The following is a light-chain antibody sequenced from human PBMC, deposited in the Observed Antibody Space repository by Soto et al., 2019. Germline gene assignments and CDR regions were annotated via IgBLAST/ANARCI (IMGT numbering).Light chain of an antibody. V-gene: IGKV3-20*01. Sequence: EIGLTQSPGTLSLSPGERATLSCRASQSVSSSYLAWYQQKPGQAPRLLIYGASSRATGIPDRFSGSGSGTDFTLTISRLEPEDFAVYYCQQYNNWPRTFGQGTRLEI. CDR2: GAS. CDR1: QSVSSSY. CDR3: QQYNNWPRT. J-gene: IGKJ5*01.